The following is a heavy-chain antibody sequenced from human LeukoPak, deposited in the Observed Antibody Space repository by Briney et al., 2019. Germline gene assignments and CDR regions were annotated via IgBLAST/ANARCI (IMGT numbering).Heavy chain of an antibody. CDR2: IYYSGTT. CDR1: GGSLSTYY. J-gene: IGHJ6*02. V-gene: IGHV4-59*01. Sequence: SETLSLTCSVSGGSLSTYYWTWIRQPPGKGLEWIGYIYYSGTTDYSPSLKSRVTISVDTSKNQFSLKLSSVTAADTAVYYCARDNRYMVREIYYYYGMDVWGQGTTVTVSS. D-gene: IGHD3-10*01. CDR3: ARDNRYMVREIYYYYGMDV.